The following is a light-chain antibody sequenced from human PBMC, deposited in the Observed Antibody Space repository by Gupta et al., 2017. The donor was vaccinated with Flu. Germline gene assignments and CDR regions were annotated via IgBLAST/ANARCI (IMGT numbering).Light chain of an antibody. Sequence: EGATLSCRASQSVSSSYLAWYQQKPGQAPRLLISGASSRATGIPDRFSGSGSGTDFTLTISRLEPEDFAVYYCQQCGSSPLTFGGGTKVEIK. CDR3: QQCGSSPLT. CDR1: QSVSSSY. V-gene: IGKV3-20*01. J-gene: IGKJ4*01. CDR2: GAS.